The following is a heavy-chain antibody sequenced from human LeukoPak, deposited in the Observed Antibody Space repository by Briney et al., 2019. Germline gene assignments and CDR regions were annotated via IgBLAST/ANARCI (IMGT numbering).Heavy chain of an antibody. CDR1: GFSFGIFS. J-gene: IGHJ5*02. D-gene: IGHD3-3*01. V-gene: IGHV3-30*04. Sequence: PGGSLRLSCAASGFSFGIFSMSWVRQTPGKGLEWVATTSYDESKTYYADSVKGRHTISRDNSKNTLFLQMNSLRTDDTAVYFCARAAATADYDVWSGYATKYFDLWGQGTLVTVSS. CDR3: ARAAATADYDVWSGYATKYFDL. CDR2: TSYDESKT.